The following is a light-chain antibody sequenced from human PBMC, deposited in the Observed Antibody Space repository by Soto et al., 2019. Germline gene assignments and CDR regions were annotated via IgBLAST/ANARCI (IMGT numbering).Light chain of an antibody. CDR3: QQYNIWPQT. J-gene: IGKJ1*01. CDR1: QSISVW. CDR2: KAS. V-gene: IGKV1-5*03. Sequence: DIQMTQSPATLSASVGDRVTITCRASQSISVWLAWYQQKAGKAPNLLIYKASRLESGVPARFSGSGSGTEFTLTISSLQSEDFAVYFCQQYNIWPQTFGQGTKVDIK.